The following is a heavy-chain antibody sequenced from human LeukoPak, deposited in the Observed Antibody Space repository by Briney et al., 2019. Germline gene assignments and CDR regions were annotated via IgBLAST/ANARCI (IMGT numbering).Heavy chain of an antibody. CDR2: IYHSGST. J-gene: IGHJ6*01. D-gene: IGHD6-6*01. CDR1: GGSISSGGYS. CDR3: ARDFGYSSSSLYYGIDV. Sequence: SETLSLTCAVSGGSISSGGYSWSWIRQPPGKGLEWIVYIYHSGSTYYNPSLKSRVTISVDRSKSQFSLKLSSVTAADTAVYFCARDFGYSSSSLYYGIDVWGKGPRSPSPQ. V-gene: IGHV4-30-2*01.